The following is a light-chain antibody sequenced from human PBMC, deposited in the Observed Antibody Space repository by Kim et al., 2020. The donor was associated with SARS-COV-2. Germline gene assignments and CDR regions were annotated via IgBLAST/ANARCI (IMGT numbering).Light chain of an antibody. J-gene: IGKJ4*01. Sequence: GSVGDRDPTTARASQSMCTSFAWYPQKPGATHSLVIYRAHPTDTGVTHRFSVSGSVTEFTLTLSSLQCEDFVVYYCQQYNNSPRTFGGGTPVDIK. CDR3: QQYNNSPRT. V-gene: IGKV3-15*01. CDR2: RAH. CDR1: QSMCTS.